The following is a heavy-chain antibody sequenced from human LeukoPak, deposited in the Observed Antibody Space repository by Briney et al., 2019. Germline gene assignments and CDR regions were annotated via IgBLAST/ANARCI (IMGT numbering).Heavy chain of an antibody. Sequence: PGGSLRLSCAASGFTFSSYAMHWVRQAPGKGLEWVAVISYDGSNKYYADSAKGRFTISRDNSKNTLYLQMNSLRAEDTAVYYCARDTTLRYFDWSLDYWGQGTLVTVSS. CDR3: ARDTTLRYFDWSLDY. J-gene: IGHJ4*02. CDR2: ISYDGSNK. CDR1: GFTFSSYA. D-gene: IGHD3-9*01. V-gene: IGHV3-30-3*01.